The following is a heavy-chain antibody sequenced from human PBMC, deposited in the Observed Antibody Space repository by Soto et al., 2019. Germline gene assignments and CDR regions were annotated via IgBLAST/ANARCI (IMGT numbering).Heavy chain of an antibody. CDR1: GGTFSSYT. CDR2: IIPILGIA. J-gene: IGHJ5*02. CDR3: AKDADGVSWYDWFAP. Sequence: SVKVSCKASGGTFSSYTISWVRQAPGQGLEWMGRIIPILGIANYAQKFQGRVTITADKSTSTAYMELSSLRFEDTAVYYCAKDADGVSWYDWFAPWGQGTLVTVPQ. D-gene: IGHD6-13*01. V-gene: IGHV1-69*04.